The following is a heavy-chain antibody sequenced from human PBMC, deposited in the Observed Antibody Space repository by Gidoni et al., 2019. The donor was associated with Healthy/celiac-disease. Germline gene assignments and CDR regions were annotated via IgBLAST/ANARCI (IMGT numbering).Heavy chain of an antibody. J-gene: IGHJ4*02. Sequence: EVQLVESGGGLVQPGGSLRLSCAASGFTFSSYWMSWVRQAPGKGLEWVANIKQDGSEKYYVDSVKGRFTISRDNAKNSLYLQMNSLRAEDTAVYYCAREGYSYGVGLTGFDYWGQGTLVTVSS. CDR1: GFTFSSYW. CDR3: AREGYSYGVGLTGFDY. D-gene: IGHD5-18*01. CDR2: IKQDGSEK. V-gene: IGHV3-7*03.